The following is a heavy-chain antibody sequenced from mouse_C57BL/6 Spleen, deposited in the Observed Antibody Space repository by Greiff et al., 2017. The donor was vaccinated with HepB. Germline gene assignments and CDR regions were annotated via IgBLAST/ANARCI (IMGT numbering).Heavy chain of an antibody. CDR3: ARNYYGSSYDAC. D-gene: IGHD1-1*01. Sequence: QVQLQQSGAELARPGASVKLSCKASGYTFTSYGISWVKQRTGQGLEWIGEIYPRSGNTYYNEKFKGKATLTADKSSSTAYMELRSLTSEDSAVYFCARNYYGSSYDACWGQGTLVTVSA. V-gene: IGHV1-81*01. J-gene: IGHJ3*01. CDR1: GYTFTSYG. CDR2: IYPRSGNT.